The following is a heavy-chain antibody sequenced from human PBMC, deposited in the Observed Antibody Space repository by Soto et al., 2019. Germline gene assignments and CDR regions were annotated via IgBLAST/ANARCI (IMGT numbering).Heavy chain of an antibody. Sequence: HPGGSLRLSCAASGFTFSSYGMHWVRQAPGKGLEWVAVIWYDGSNKYYADSVKGRFTISRDNSKNTLYLQMNSLRAEDTAVYYCARDRNYDFWSGSPPFDYWGQGTLVTVSS. D-gene: IGHD3-3*01. J-gene: IGHJ4*02. V-gene: IGHV3-33*01. CDR1: GFTFSSYG. CDR2: IWYDGSNK. CDR3: ARDRNYDFWSGSPPFDY.